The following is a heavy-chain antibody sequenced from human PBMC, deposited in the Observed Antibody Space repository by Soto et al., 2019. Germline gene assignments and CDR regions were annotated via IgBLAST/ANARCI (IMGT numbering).Heavy chain of an antibody. Sequence: QLRLQESGPGLVKPSETLSLTCTVSGGSISSRTYYWAWIRQPPGKGLEWIGSVYYSGSTFYNPSLGSRVTISVDTSKNQFSLRLSSVTAADTALYYCATQTKDYYDTSGYYVNWGQGTLVTVSS. CDR3: ATQTKDYYDTSGYYVN. CDR1: GGSISSRTYY. CDR2: VYYSGST. J-gene: IGHJ4*02. D-gene: IGHD3-22*01. V-gene: IGHV4-39*01.